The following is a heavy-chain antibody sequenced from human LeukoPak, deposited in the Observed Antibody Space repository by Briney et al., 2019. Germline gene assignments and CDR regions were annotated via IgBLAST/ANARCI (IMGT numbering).Heavy chain of an antibody. V-gene: IGHV4-34*01. J-gene: IGHJ4*02. Sequence: PAVPLPPTSPSYRGPRRHYLLTWILLPPGKGLEWIGQIKVGGGTKYNPSLNSRVTMSLDTSKNQFSLKLTSVSAADTAVYYCARGAPGYWGQGTLVTVSS. CDR1: RGPRRHYL. CDR2: IKVGGGT. CDR3: ARGAPGY.